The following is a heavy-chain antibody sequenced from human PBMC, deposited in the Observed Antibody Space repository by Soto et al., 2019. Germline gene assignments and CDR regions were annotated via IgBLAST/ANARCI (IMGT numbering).Heavy chain of an antibody. CDR1: GFTFSNDW. V-gene: IGHV3-15*07. Sequence: EVQLVESGGGLVKPGGSLRLSCAASGFTFSNDWMNWVRQAPGKGLEWVGRIKSKTDGGTTDYAAPVKGRFTISRDDSKNTLYLQMNSLKTEDTAVYYCTTDSLLYSSVKGQYYYGMDVWGQGTTVTVSS. CDR3: TTDSLLYSSVKGQYYYGMDV. CDR2: IKSKTDGGTT. J-gene: IGHJ6*02. D-gene: IGHD6-19*01.